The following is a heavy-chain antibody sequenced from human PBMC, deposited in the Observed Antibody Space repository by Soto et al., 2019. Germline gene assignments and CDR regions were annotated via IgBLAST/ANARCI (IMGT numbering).Heavy chain of an antibody. J-gene: IGHJ4*02. V-gene: IGHV1-18*01. Sequence: QVQLVQSGAEVKKPGASVKVSCKASGYTFTSYGISWVRQAPGQGLEWMGWISADNGNTNYAQKLQGRVTMTTDTSTSPAYMELRSSRSDDTAVYYCARDRGRYALDYWGQGTLVTVSS. CDR2: ISADNGNT. CDR1: GYTFTSYG. CDR3: ARDRGRYALDY. D-gene: IGHD1-26*01.